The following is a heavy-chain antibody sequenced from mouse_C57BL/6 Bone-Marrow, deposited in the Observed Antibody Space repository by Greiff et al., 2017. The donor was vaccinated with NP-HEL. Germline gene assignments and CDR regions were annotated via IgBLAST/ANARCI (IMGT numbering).Heavy chain of an antibody. D-gene: IGHD3-2*02. CDR2: ISSGSSTI. J-gene: IGHJ3*01. V-gene: IGHV5-17*01. Sequence: EVKVVESGGGLVKPGGSLKLSCAASGFTFSDYGMHWVRQAPATGLEWVAYISSGSSTIYYADTVKGRFTLSRDNAKNTLFLQMTSLRSDDTAMYYCATRQLRVRGFAYWGQGTLVTVSA. CDR3: ATRQLRVRGFAY. CDR1: GFTFSDYG.